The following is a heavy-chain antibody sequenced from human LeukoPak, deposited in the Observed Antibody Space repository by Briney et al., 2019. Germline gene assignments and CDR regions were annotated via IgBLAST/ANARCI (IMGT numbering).Heavy chain of an antibody. CDR2: INPNSGGT. CDR1: GYTFTGYY. V-gene: IGHV1-2*02. J-gene: IGHJ4*02. Sequence: ASVKVSCKASGYTFTGYYMHWVRQAPGQGLEWMGWINPNSGGTNYAQKFQGRVTMTRDTSISTAYMELSRLRSDDTAVYYCASTCLGTSCYREIDYWGQGTLVTVSS. CDR3: ASTCLGTSCYREIDY. D-gene: IGHD2-2*02.